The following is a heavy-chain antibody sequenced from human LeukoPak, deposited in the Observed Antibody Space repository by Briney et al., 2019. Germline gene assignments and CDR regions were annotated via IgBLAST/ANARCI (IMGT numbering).Heavy chain of an antibody. D-gene: IGHD6-19*01. CDR2: ITNGGGTT. CDR3: VKLSSGSGSKFGFDS. J-gene: IGHJ4*02. CDR1: GFTFGSYA. V-gene: IGHV3-23*01. Sequence: GESLRLSCAASGFTFGSYAMSWVRQTPGKSLEWVSIITNGGGTTYYADSVRARFTISRDNSKNMLYLQMNSLRAGDTAVYYCVKLSSGSGSKFGFDSWGQGTLVTVSS.